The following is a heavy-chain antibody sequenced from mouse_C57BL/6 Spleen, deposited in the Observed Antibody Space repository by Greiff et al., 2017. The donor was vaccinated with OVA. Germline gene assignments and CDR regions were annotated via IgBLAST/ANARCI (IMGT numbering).Heavy chain of an antibody. V-gene: IGHV1-64*01. CDR3: ARSGDEYYFDY. J-gene: IGHJ2*01. Sequence: VQLQQPGAELVKPGASVKLSCKASGYTFTSYWMHWVKQRPGQGLEWIGMIHPNSGSTNYNEKFKSKATLTVDKSSSTAYMQLSSLTSEDSAVYYCARSGDEYYFDYWGQGTTLTVSS. D-gene: IGHD3-2*02. CDR1: GYTFTSYW. CDR2: IHPNSGST.